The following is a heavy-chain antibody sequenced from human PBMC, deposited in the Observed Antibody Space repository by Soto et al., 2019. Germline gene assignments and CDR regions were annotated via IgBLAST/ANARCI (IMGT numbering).Heavy chain of an antibody. V-gene: IGHV1-3*01. CDR1: GYTFTSYA. Sequence: ASVKVSCKASGYTFTSYAMHLVRQAPVQILELIVWINAGNFNTKYSQKFQGRFTITMYTSAITSYIELSSLRSEDTAVYYCSRSLEWLYRVPLDYWGQGTLVTVSS. J-gene: IGHJ4*02. D-gene: IGHD3-3*01. CDR3: SRSLEWLYRVPLDY. CDR2: INAGNFNT.